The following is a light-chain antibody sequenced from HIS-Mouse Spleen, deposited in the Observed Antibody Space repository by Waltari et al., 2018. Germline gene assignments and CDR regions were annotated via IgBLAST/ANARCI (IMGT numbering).Light chain of an antibody. CDR1: QSLLHSNVYNY. CDR3: IQAIQYPLT. V-gene: IGKV2-28*01. J-gene: IGKJ4*02. CDR2: LGS. Sequence: EIAMTQSSLSLPVTPGVPASIPCRSSQSLLHSNVYNYLDWYLKKPGQSPQLLLYLGSNLACGVPARFSGSGSGTEFTLTISRVEAEDVGVYYCIQAIQYPLTFGEGTKVEIK.